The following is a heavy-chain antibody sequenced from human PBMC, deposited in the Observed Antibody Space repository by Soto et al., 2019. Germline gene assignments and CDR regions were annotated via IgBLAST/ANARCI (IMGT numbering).Heavy chain of an antibody. J-gene: IGHJ4*02. D-gene: IGHD3-22*01. CDR2: IYHSGST. V-gene: IGHV4-38-2*02. CDR1: GYSISSGYY. Sequence: SETLSLTCTVSGYSISSGYYWGWIRQPPGKGLEWIGSIYHSGSTYYNPSLKSRVTISVDTSKNQFSLKLSSVTAADTAVYYCAREGTYDSSGYYVVDYWGQGTLVTVSS. CDR3: AREGTYDSSGYYVVDY.